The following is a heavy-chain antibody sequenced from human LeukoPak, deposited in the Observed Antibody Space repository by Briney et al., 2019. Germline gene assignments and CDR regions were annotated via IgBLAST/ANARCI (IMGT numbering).Heavy chain of an antibody. CDR2: ISYDGGNK. Sequence: GRSLRLSCAASGFTFSDYAIHWVRQAPGKGLEWVAIISYDGGNKYYTDSVRGRFTISRDNSKNTLYLQMNSLRAEDTAVYYCAKHTVLGAFDIWGQGTMVTISS. V-gene: IGHV3-30*18. CDR3: AKHTVLGAFDI. J-gene: IGHJ3*02. CDR1: GFTFSDYA.